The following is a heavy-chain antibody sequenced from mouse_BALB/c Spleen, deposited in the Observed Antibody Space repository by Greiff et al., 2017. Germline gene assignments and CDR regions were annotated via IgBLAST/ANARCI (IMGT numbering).Heavy chain of an antibody. Sequence: EVKVVESGGGLVKPGGSLKLSCAASGFTFSDYYMYWVRQTPEKRLEWVATISDGGSYTYYPDSVKGRFTISRDNAKNNLYLQMSSLKSEDTAMYYCARGGGIYYFDYWGQGTTLTVSS. V-gene: IGHV5-4*02. CDR3: ARGGGIYYFDY. CDR2: ISDGGSYT. J-gene: IGHJ2*01. CDR1: GFTFSDYY.